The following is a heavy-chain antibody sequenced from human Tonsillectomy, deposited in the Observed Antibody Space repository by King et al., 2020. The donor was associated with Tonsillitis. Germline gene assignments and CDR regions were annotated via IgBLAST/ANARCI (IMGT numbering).Heavy chain of an antibody. Sequence: VQLVESGGGVVQPGRSLKLSCAASGFTFGSYGMHWVRQAPGKGLEWVAVISDDGNKKYYIDSVKGRFTISRDNSKNTLYLQMTSLRAEDTAVYYCAKYPDFWSGYWPWFGMDVWGQGTTVTVSS. V-gene: IGHV3-30*18. CDR2: ISDDGNKK. D-gene: IGHD3-3*01. CDR1: GFTFGSYG. J-gene: IGHJ6*02. CDR3: AKYPDFWSGYWPWFGMDV.